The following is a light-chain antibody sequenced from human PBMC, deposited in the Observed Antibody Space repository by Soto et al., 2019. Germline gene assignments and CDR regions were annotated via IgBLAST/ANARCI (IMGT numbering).Light chain of an antibody. Sequence: DIQMTQSPSTLSASVGDRVTTTCRASQSVNTWLAWYQQKPGKAPNLLIYEVSRLESGVPSRFSGSGSGTEFTLTISSLQPDDFVTYYCQQYNSYPRTFGQGTKVDIK. V-gene: IGKV1-5*01. CDR2: EVS. J-gene: IGKJ1*01. CDR3: QQYNSYPRT. CDR1: QSVNTW.